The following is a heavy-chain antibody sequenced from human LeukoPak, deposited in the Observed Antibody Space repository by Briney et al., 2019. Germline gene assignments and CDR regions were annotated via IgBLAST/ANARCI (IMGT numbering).Heavy chain of an antibody. CDR1: GGSFSGYY. V-gene: IGHV4-34*01. CDR3: ARVSDIVVVPAASHMDV. J-gene: IGHJ6*02. Sequence: SETLSLTCAVYGGSFSGYYWSWIRQPPGKGLEWIGEINHSGSTNYNPSLKSRVTISVDTSKNQFSLKLSSVTAADTAVYYCARVSDIVVVPAASHMDVWGQGTTVT. CDR2: INHSGST. D-gene: IGHD2-2*01.